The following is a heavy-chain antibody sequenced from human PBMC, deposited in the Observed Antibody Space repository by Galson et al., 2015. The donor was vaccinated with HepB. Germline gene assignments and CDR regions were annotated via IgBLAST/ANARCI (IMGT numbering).Heavy chain of an antibody. CDR1: GFTFSSYS. D-gene: IGHD1-7*01. CDR2: ISSSSSTI. Sequence: SLRLSCAASGFTFSSYSMNWVRQAPGKGLEWVSYISSSSSTIYYADSVKGRFTISRDNAKNSLYLQMNSLRDEDTAVYYCARERRITGTTPPLDYWGQGTLVTVSS. CDR3: ARERRITGTTPPLDY. V-gene: IGHV3-48*02. J-gene: IGHJ4*02.